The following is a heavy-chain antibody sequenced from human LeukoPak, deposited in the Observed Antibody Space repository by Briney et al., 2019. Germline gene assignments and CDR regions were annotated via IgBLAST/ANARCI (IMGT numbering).Heavy chain of an antibody. D-gene: IGHD6-19*01. Sequence: GGSLRLSCAASGFTFNNYGMHWVRQAPGKGLEWVTFTSYHGNDQYYADSVKGRFIISRDNSKNTLYLQINSLTIEDTAVYHCAKDVSTGWSFDYWGQGALVTVPS. CDR3: AKDVSTGWSFDY. CDR1: GFTFNNYG. CDR2: TSYHGNDQ. V-gene: IGHV3-30*02. J-gene: IGHJ4*02.